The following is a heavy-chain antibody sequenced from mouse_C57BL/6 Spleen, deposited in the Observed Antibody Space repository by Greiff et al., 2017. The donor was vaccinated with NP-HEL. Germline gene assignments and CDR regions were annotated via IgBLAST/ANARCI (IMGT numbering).Heavy chain of an antibody. J-gene: IGHJ2*01. Sequence: EVKLQESGPELVKPGASVKIPCKASGYTFTDYNMDWVKQSHGKSLEWIGDINPNNGGTIYNQKFKGKATLTVDKSSSTAYMELRSLTSEDTAFYYCARRGLLRSPYYFDYWGQGTTLTVSS. CDR2: INPNNGGT. CDR3: ARRGLLRSPYYFDY. D-gene: IGHD1-1*01. CDR1: GYTFTDYN. V-gene: IGHV1-18*01.